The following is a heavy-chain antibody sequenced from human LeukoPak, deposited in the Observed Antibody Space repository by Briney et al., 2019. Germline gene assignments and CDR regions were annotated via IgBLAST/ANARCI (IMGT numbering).Heavy chain of an antibody. Sequence: GGSLRLSCAASGFTFSSYAMNWVRQAPGKGPEWVSTFKTKYNQVYYAESVRGRFTISTDNSRNTVFLQMNSLRADDTALYYCARSVPDYTRFDYWGQGALVTVSS. V-gene: IGHV3-23*05. CDR1: GFTFSSYA. CDR3: ARSVPDYTRFDY. D-gene: IGHD4-11*01. CDR2: FKTKYNQV. J-gene: IGHJ4*02.